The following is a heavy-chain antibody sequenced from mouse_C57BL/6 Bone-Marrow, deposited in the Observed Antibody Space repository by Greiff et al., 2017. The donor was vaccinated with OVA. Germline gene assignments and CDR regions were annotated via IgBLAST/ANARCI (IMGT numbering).Heavy chain of an antibody. CDR3: ARLGYY. CDR2: ISSGGSYT. CDR1: GFTFSSYG. Sequence: EVQGVESGGDLVKPGGSLKLSCAASGFTFSSYGMSWVRQTPDQRLEWVATISSGGSYTYYPDSVKGRVTISRDNAKNSLYLQMSRLKSEDTAMCYCARLGYYWGQGTTLTVSS. V-gene: IGHV5-6*01. J-gene: IGHJ2*01.